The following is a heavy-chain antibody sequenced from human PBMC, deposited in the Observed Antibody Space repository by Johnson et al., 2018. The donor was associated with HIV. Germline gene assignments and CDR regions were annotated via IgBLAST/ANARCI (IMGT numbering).Heavy chain of an antibody. CDR2: INHDVSAI. CDR1: GFTFSHNW. V-gene: IGHV3-7*01. CDR3: GSLGDGHQKGAFEI. Sequence: VQLVESGGGLVQPGDSLRLSCVGSGFTFSHNWMSWVRHAPGKGPEWVANINHDVSAIQYADSVKGRFTISRDNAKRSLFLQMNSLRVEDTAVYFCGSLGDGHQKGAFEICGHGTMVTVSS. J-gene: IGHJ3*02. D-gene: IGHD3-16*01.